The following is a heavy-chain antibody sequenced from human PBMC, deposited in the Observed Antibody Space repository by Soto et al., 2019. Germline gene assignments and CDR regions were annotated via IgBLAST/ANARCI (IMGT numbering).Heavy chain of an antibody. CDR1: GFTFSSYS. CDR3: ARDNYGDYLLGY. V-gene: IGHV3-48*01. CDR2: ISSSTNTI. D-gene: IGHD4-17*01. J-gene: IGHJ4*02. Sequence: EVQLVESGGGLVQPGGSLRLSCAASGFTFSSYSMNWVRQAPGKGLEWVSDISSSTNTIYYADSVKGRFTISRDNANNSLYLQMNYLRAEDTAVYYCARDNYGDYLLGYWGQGTLVTVSS.